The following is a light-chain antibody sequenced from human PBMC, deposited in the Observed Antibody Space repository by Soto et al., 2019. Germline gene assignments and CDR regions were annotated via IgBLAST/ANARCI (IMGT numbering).Light chain of an antibody. Sequence: EIVLTQSPGTLSLSPGERATLSCGASQSVSNNYLAWYQQKPGQAPRLLIYGAATRAAGVPARFSGRGSGTEFTLTISSLQSEDFGVYYCQQYNNWPGTFGQGTKVDIK. CDR1: QSVSNN. V-gene: IGKV3-15*01. CDR3: QQYNNWPGT. CDR2: GAA. J-gene: IGKJ1*01.